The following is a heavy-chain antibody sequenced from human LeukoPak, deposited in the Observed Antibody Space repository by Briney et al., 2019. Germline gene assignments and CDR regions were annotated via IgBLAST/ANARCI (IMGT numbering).Heavy chain of an antibody. CDR1: GYTFTSYY. Sequence: ASVKVSCKASGYTFTSYYMHWVRQAPGQGLERMGYINPNSGYTNYAQKFQDRVTVTRDTSISTAYMELSRLRSDDTAVYYCAREEANTRIHFDYWGQGTLVTVSS. CDR2: INPNSGYT. V-gene: IGHV1-2*02. CDR3: AREEANTRIHFDY. J-gene: IGHJ4*02. D-gene: IGHD3-22*01.